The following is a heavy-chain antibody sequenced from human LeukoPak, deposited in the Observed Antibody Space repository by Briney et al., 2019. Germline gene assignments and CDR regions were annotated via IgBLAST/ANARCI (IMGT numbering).Heavy chain of an antibody. Sequence: PSETLSLTCAVSGGSISSSNWWSWVRQPPEKGLQWIGEIYHSGSTNYNPSLKSRVTISVDKSKNQFSLNLNSVTAADTAVYYCARDRQHCSDTSCYRWFDPWGQGTLVTVSS. J-gene: IGHJ5*02. CDR3: ARDRQHCSDTSCYRWFDP. V-gene: IGHV4-4*02. CDR2: IYHSGST. CDR1: GGSISSSNW. D-gene: IGHD2-2*01.